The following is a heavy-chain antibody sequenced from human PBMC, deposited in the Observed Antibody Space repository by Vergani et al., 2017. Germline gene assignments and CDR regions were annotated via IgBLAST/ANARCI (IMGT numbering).Heavy chain of an antibody. CDR2: IIPIFGTA. CDR1: GGPFSSYA. CDR3: ARDPPMTTVTTSPRGAFDI. D-gene: IGHD4-17*01. J-gene: IGHJ3*02. V-gene: IGHV1-69*01. Sequence: QVQLVQSGAEVKKPGSSVKVSCKASGGPFSSYAISWVRQAPGQGLEWMGGIIPIFGTANYAQKFQGRVTITADESTSTAYMELSSLRSEDTAVYYCARDPPMTTVTTSPRGAFDIWGQGTMVTVSS.